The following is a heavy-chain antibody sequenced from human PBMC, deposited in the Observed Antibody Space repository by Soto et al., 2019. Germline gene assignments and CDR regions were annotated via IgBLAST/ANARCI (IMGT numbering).Heavy chain of an antibody. D-gene: IGHD3-3*01. J-gene: IGHJ5*02. V-gene: IGHV1-3*01. CDR1: GYTFTSYA. CDR3: ARGPIFGVAPDTPGRYNWFDP. CDR2: INAGNGNT. Sequence: GASVKVSCKASGYTFTSYAMHWVRQAPGQRLEWMGWINAGNGNTKYSQKFQGRVTITRDTSASTAYMELSSLRSEDTAVYYCARGPIFGVAPDTPGRYNWFDPWGQGTLVTVSS.